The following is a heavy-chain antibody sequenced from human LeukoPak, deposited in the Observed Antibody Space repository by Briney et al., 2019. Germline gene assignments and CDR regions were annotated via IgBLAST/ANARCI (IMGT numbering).Heavy chain of an antibody. CDR3: ARDLPSPGISVADDY. D-gene: IGHD6-19*01. V-gene: IGHV1-2*06. J-gene: IGHJ4*02. Sequence: ASVKVSCKASGYTFTGYYMFWLRQAPGQGLEWMGRINPNSGGTNYAQKFQGRVTMTRDTSITTAYMELSSLSSDDTAVYYCARDLPSPGISVADDYWGQGTLVIVSS. CDR2: INPNSGGT. CDR1: GYTFTGYY.